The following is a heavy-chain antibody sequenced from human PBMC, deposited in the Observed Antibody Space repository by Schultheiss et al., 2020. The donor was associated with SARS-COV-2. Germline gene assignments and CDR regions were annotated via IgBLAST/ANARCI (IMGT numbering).Heavy chain of an antibody. CDR1: AFTFSSSA. J-gene: IGHJ4*02. V-gene: IGHV3-23*01. CDR3: ARGEGIGVVAATWYY. Sequence: GESLKISCAVSAFTFSSSAMTWVRQAPGKGLEWVSTISGSGGSTYYADSVKGRFTISRDNSKNTLYLQMNSLRAEDAAVYYCARGEGIGVVAATWYYWGQGTLVTVSS. D-gene: IGHD2-15*01. CDR2: ISGSGGST.